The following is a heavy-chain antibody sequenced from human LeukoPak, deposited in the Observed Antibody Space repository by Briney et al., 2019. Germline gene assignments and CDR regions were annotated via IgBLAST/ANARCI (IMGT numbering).Heavy chain of an antibody. D-gene: IGHD1-26*01. Sequence: GGSLRLSCPASGFTFSGYWMSWVRQTPDKGLEWVANIKQDGYEKYYVDSVKSRFTISRDNAKNSLYMQMNSLRADDTAIYYCARDKIVGPTTLDYWGQGTLVTVSS. V-gene: IGHV3-7*01. CDR3: ARDKIVGPTTLDY. J-gene: IGHJ4*02. CDR1: GFTFSGYW. CDR2: IKQDGYEK.